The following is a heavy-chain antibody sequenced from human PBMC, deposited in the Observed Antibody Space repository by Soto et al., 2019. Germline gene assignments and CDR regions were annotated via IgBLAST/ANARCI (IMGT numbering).Heavy chain of an antibody. CDR2: ISYDGSNK. CDR1: GFTFSSYA. J-gene: IGHJ3*01. CDR3: AKNGDFDYDAFDV. V-gene: IGHV3-30-3*01. D-gene: IGHD3-16*01. Sequence: QPGGSLRLSCAASGFTFSSYAMHWVRQAPGKGLEWVAVISYDGSNKYYADSVKGRFTISRDNSKNTLYLQMDTLRAEDTAVYYCAKNGDFDYDAFDVWGQGTVVTVSS.